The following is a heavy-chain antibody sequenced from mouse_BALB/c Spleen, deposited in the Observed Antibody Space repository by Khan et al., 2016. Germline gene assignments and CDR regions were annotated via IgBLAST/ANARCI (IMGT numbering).Heavy chain of an antibody. J-gene: IGHJ4*01. V-gene: IGHV3-2*02. CDR1: GYSITSDYA. CDR3: ARPDYGDKDAVDY. CDR2: ISYSGST. Sequence: EVQLQESGPGLVKPSQSLSLTCTVTGYSITSDYAWNWIRQFLGNRLEWMAYISYSGSTSYNPSLKSRISITRDTSKNQFYLQLNSVTSEDTATYYSARPDYGDKDAVDYWDRGTSVAVS. D-gene: IGHD1-1*01.